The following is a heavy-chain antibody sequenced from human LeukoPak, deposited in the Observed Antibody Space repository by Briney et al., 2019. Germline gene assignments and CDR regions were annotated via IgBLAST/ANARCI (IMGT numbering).Heavy chain of an antibody. CDR1: GYSISSGYY. J-gene: IGHJ4*02. Sequence: SETLSLTCTVSGYSISSGYYWGWIRRPPGKGLEGIGSIYHSGSTYYNPSLKSRATISVDTSKNQFSLKLSSVTAADTAVYYCAGSAAGTEDYFDYWGQGTLVTVSS. CDR3: AGSAAGTEDYFDY. CDR2: IYHSGST. D-gene: IGHD6-13*01. V-gene: IGHV4-38-2*02.